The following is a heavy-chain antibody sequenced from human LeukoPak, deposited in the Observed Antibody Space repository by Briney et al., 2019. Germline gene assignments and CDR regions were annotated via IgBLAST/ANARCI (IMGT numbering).Heavy chain of an antibody. V-gene: IGHV1-18*01. CDR1: GYTFTSYG. J-gene: IGHJ3*02. CDR3: LKAYDYGDYGLREAFDS. Sequence: ASVKVCCSASGYTFTSYGIIWLREAPGQGREWMGWIRAYNVIINYAQKLQGRGTMTTYTATTTASMELRRLRSYEPAVCLCLKAYDYGDYGLREAFDSWGQGTMVTVSS. D-gene: IGHD4-17*01. CDR2: IRAYNVII.